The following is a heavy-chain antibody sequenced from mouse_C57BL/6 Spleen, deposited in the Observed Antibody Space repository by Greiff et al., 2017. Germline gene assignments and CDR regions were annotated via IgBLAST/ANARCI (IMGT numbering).Heavy chain of an antibody. CDR2: IYPGDGDT. Sequence: QVQLQQSGAELVKPGASVKISCKASGYAFSSSWMNWVKQRPGQGLEWIGRIYPGDGDTNYNGKFKGKATLTADKSSSTAYMQLSSLTSEDSAVYCCAGEDGAYWYFDVGGTGTTVTVSS. CDR1: GYAFSSSW. CDR3: AGEDGAYWYFDV. V-gene: IGHV1-82*01. J-gene: IGHJ1*03. D-gene: IGHD1-1*02.